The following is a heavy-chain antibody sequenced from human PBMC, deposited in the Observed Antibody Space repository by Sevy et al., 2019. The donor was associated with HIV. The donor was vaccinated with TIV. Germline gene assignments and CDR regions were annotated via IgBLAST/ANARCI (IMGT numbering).Heavy chain of an antibody. J-gene: IGHJ4*02. Sequence: ASVKVSCKASGYTFSNNAIHWVRQAPGQRLEWMGWVHAGNGHTKFSEKFQDRVTISRDTSATTVYVDLTSLTSEDTAIYYCARGKGGIFGVVTGQFDYWGQRTLVTVSS. CDR3: ARGKGGIFGVVTGQFDY. V-gene: IGHV1-3*01. CDR2: VHAGNGHT. CDR1: GYTFSNNA. D-gene: IGHD3-3*01.